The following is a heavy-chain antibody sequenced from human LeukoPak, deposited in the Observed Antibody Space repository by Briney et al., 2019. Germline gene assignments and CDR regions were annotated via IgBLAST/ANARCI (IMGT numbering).Heavy chain of an antibody. CDR1: GYSISSGYY. CDR3: ARDVKVKALDI. D-gene: IGHD3-16*02. V-gene: IGHV4-38-2*02. CDR2: IYHSGST. J-gene: IGHJ3*02. Sequence: PSETLSLACAVSGYSISSGYYWGWIRQPPGKGLEWIGSIYHSGSTYYNPSLKSRVTISVDTSKNQFSLKLSSVTAADTAVYYCARDVKVKALDIWGQGTMVTVSS.